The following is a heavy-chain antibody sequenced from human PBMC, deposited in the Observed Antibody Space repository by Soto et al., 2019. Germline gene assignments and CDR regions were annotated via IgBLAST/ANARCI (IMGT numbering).Heavy chain of an antibody. V-gene: IGHV3-23*01. D-gene: IGHD3-10*01. CDR3: AKKVNSGSGSQYFDY. Sequence: GGSLRLSCAASGFTFSSYSMSWVRQAQGKGLEWVSGFRGSGADGTTYYADSVKGRFTTSRDNSKNKLFLQMNSLRAEDTAIYYCAKKVNSGSGSQYFDYWGQGTLVTVSS. CDR2: FRGSGADGTT. CDR1: GFTFSSYS. J-gene: IGHJ4*02.